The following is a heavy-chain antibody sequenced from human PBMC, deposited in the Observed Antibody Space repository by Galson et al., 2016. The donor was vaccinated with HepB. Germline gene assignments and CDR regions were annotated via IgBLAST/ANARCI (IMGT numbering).Heavy chain of an antibody. Sequence: SLRLSCAASGFAFTSYTMNWVRQAPGKGLEWVSSISGSGTYMNYADSMKGRFTISRDNAKNVLFLQIKSLRVEDTAVYFCARDFMEIAVYNWFDPWGQGTLVTVSS. V-gene: IGHV3-21*01. D-gene: IGHD6-19*01. J-gene: IGHJ5*02. CDR3: ARDFMEIAVYNWFDP. CDR1: GFAFTSYT. CDR2: ISGSGTYM.